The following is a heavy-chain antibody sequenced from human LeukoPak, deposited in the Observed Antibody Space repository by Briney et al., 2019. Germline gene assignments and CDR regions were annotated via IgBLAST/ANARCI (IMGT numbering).Heavy chain of an antibody. J-gene: IGHJ6*04. CDR3: AKDIVVVPAARGYYYYYGMDV. CDR1: GFTFSSYA. Sequence: GRSLRLSCAASGFTFSSYAMHWVRQAPGKGLEWGAVISYDGSNKYYADSVKGRFTISRDNSKNTLYLQMNSLRAEDTAVYYCAKDIVVVPAARGYYYYYGMDVWGKGTTVTVSS. D-gene: IGHD2-2*01. V-gene: IGHV3-30*04. CDR2: ISYDGSNK.